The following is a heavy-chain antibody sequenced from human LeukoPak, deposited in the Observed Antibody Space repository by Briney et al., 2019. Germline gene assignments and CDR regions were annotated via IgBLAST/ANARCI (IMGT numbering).Heavy chain of an antibody. CDR3: ARLWFGELVTDS. Sequence: PSETLSLTCSVTGDSISRGRHYWGWVRQPPGSGLEWVGTIYSSGVTYHNPSLKSRVTISVDTSKNQFSLKLRSVTAADTAVYYCARLWFGELVTDSWGQGTLVTVSS. V-gene: IGHV4-39*07. D-gene: IGHD3-10*01. CDR2: IYSSGVT. CDR1: GDSISRGRHY. J-gene: IGHJ4*02.